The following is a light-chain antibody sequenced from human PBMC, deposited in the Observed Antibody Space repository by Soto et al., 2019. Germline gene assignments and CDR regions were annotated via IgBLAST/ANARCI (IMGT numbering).Light chain of an antibody. V-gene: IGKV3-20*01. CDR1: QSVSSNY. CDR3: QQYATSPALT. J-gene: IGKJ4*01. Sequence: EIVLTQSPGTLSLSPGERATISCRASQSVSSNYLAWYQQKPGQAPRLLIYGASSRATGIPDRFSGSGSGTDFTLTISRLEPEDFAVYFCQQYATSPALTFGGGTKVDIK. CDR2: GAS.